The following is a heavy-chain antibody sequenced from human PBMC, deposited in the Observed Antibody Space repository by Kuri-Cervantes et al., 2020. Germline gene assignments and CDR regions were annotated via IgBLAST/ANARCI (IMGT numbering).Heavy chain of an antibody. D-gene: IGHD3-9*01. V-gene: IGHV3-23*01. J-gene: IGHJ4*02. CDR2: ISGSGGST. CDR1: GFTFSSYA. CDR3: ARVPRGPVYDILTGYPGYFDY. Sequence: GGSLRLSCAASGFTFSSYAMSWVRQAPGKGLEWVSAISGSGGSTYYADSVKGRFTISRDNSKNTLYLQMNSLRAEDTAVHYCARVPRGPVYDILTGYPGYFDYWGQGPRSPSPQ.